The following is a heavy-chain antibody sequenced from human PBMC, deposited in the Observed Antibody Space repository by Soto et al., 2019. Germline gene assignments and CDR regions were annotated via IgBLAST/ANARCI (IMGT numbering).Heavy chain of an antibody. Sequence: GASVKVSCKASGYTFTSYGISWVRQAPGQGLEWMGWISAYNGNTNYAQKLQGRVTMTTDTSTSTAYMELRSLRSDDTAVYYCAREADYYGSGSYYNAVWYAFDIWGQGTMVTVSS. D-gene: IGHD3-10*01. J-gene: IGHJ3*02. CDR3: AREADYYGSGSYYNAVWYAFDI. CDR2: ISAYNGNT. V-gene: IGHV1-18*01. CDR1: GYTFTSYG.